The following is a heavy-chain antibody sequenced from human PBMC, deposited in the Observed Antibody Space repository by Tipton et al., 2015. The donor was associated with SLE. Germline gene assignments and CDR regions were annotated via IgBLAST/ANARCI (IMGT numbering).Heavy chain of an antibody. J-gene: IGHJ4*02. CDR3: AAHAAGRGGSGY. CDR2: FDPNGST. V-gene: IGHV4-61*02. CDR1: GGSISSGSYY. D-gene: IGHD2-15*01. Sequence: TLSLTCTVSGGSISSGSYYWSWIRQSAGEGLEWIGRFDPNGSTRYNPSSQSRVTMSMDTSKKQFYLGLSSVTAADTAVYYCAAHAAGRGGSGYWGQGTLVTVSS.